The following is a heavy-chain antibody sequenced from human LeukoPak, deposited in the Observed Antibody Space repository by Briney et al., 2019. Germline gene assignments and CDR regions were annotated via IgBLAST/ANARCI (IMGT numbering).Heavy chain of an antibody. V-gene: IGHV4-59*01. CDR3: ARRSQQLRYFQH. D-gene: IGHD6-13*01. Sequence: PSETLSLTCIVSGGSISSYFWSWIRQPPGRGLEWIGYISNSGSTNYNPSLKSRVTISADTSKNQFSLKLSSVTAADTAVYYCARRSQQLRYFQHWGQGTLVTVSS. CDR2: ISNSGST. J-gene: IGHJ1*01. CDR1: GGSISSYF.